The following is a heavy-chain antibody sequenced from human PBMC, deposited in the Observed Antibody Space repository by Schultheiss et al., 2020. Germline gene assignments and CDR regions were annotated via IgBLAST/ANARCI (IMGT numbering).Heavy chain of an antibody. CDR3: ARLNANCTRTSCYYYFDY. D-gene: IGHD2-2*01. CDR2: IDPSDSYT. V-gene: IGHV5-10-1*01. Sequence: GESLKISCQGSGYSFTNYWISWVRQTPGKGLEYMGRIDPSDSYTNYSPSFQGHVTISADKSISTAYLQWSSLKASDTAMYYCARLNANCTRTSCYYYFDYWGQGALVTVSS. CDR1: GYSFTNYW. J-gene: IGHJ4*02.